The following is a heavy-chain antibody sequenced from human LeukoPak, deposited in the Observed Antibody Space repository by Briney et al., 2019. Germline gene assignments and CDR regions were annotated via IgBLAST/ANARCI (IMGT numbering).Heavy chain of an antibody. Sequence: GGSLRLSCAASGFMFTSYWMSWVRQAPGKGLEWVANINQDGSAKYYVDSVKGRFTISRDNAKNSLYLQMNSLRAEDTAVYYCARDLIGEGAAAGTTNWFDPWGQGTLVTVSS. D-gene: IGHD6-13*01. CDR1: GFMFTSYW. J-gene: IGHJ5*02. CDR2: INQDGSAK. V-gene: IGHV3-7*01. CDR3: ARDLIGEGAAAGTTNWFDP.